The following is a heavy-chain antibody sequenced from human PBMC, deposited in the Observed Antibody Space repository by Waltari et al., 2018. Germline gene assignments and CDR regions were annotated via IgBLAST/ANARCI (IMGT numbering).Heavy chain of an antibody. J-gene: IGHJ4*02. V-gene: IGHV3-23*01. CDR3: AKELLYSSLVRNFDY. CDR2: ISGSGGST. D-gene: IGHD6-6*01. CDR1: GFTFSSYA. Sequence: EVQLLESGGGLVQPGGSLRLSCAASGFTFSSYAMSWVRQAPGKGLEWVSAISGSGGSTYTANSVKGRFTISRDNSKNTLYLQMNSLRAEDTAVYYCAKELLYSSLVRNFDYWGQGTLVTVSS.